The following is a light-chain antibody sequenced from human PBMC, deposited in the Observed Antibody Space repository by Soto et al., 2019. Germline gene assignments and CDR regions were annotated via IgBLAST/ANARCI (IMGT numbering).Light chain of an antibody. Sequence: ETVMTQSPATLSVSLGERATLSCRASQSVNSNLAWYQQKPGQAPRLLIYGASIRATGVPARFSGSGSGTDFTLTNSRLQPEDFAYFCQQYKNWPPVTFGGGTKVEIK. CDR1: QSVNSN. J-gene: IGKJ4*01. CDR2: GAS. V-gene: IGKV3-15*01. CDR3: QQYKNWPPVT.